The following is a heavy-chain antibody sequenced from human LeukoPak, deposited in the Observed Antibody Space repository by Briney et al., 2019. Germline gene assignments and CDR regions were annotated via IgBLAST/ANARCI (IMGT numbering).Heavy chain of an antibody. CDR2: IYSSGST. CDR1: GGSISSYY. Sequence: SETLSLTCTVSGGSISSYYWSWIRQAPGKGLEWIGYIYSSGSTNYNPSLKSRVTISVDTSKNQFSLKLSSVTAADTAVYYCARHRSSSSFYFDYWGQGTLITVSS. D-gene: IGHD6-6*01. J-gene: IGHJ4*02. V-gene: IGHV4-4*09. CDR3: ARHRSSSSFYFDY.